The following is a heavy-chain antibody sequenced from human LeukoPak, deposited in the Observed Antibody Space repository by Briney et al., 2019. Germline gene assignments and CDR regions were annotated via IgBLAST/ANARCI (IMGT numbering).Heavy chain of an antibody. J-gene: IGHJ4*02. CDR2: IYYSGST. D-gene: IGHD2-8*01. Sequence: PSETLSLTCTVSGGSISSSSYYWGWIRQPPGKGLEWIGSIYYSGSTYYNPSLKSRVTISVYTSKNQFSLKLSSVTAADTAVYYCARDPKGEMVYDINKGGFDYWGQGTLVTVSS. CDR3: ARDPKGEMVYDINKGGFDY. CDR1: GGSISSSSYY. V-gene: IGHV4-39*07.